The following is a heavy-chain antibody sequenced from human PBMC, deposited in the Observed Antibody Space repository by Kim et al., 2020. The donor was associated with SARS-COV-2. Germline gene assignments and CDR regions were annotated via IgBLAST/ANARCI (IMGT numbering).Heavy chain of an antibody. D-gene: IGHD3-10*01. J-gene: IGHJ4*02. CDR2: TSSDGSII. Sequence: GGSLRLSCLASGFTFSSYAMSWIRQAPGKGPEWVAVTSSDGSIIYYADSVKGRFTISRANPRNTLYLDMDSLSAQDTAIYYCAREGYASGTMGDFDYWGQGTLVTVSS. V-gene: IGHV3-30*04. CDR1: GFTFSSYA. CDR3: AREGYASGTMGDFDY.